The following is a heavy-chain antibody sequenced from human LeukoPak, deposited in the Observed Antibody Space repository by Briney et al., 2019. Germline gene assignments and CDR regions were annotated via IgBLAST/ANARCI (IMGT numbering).Heavy chain of an antibody. V-gene: IGHV1-2*02. J-gene: IGHJ5*02. CDR1: GCTFTGYY. D-gene: IGHD2-2*01. CDR3: ARNPRRVVVVPAAMNWFDP. Sequence: GASVKVSCKASGCTFTGYYMHWVRQAPGQGIEWMGWINPNSGGTNYAQKFQGRVTMTRDTSISTAYMELSRLRSDDTAVYYCARNPRRVVVVPAAMNWFDPWGQGTLVTVSS. CDR2: INPNSGGT.